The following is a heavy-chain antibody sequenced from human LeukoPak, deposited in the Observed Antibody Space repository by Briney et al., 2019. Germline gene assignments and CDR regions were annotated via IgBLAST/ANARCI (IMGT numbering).Heavy chain of an antibody. CDR1: GGSISSSSYY. CDR2: IYYSGST. V-gene: IGHV4-39*07. D-gene: IGHD2-21*02. CDR3: ARGGYCGGDCYFYY. Sequence: TSETLSLTCTVSGGSISSSSYYWGWIRQPPGKGLEWIGSIYYSGSTYYNPSLKSRVTISVDTSKNQFSLKLSSVTAADTAVYYCARGGYCGGDCYFYYWGQGTLVTVSS. J-gene: IGHJ4*02.